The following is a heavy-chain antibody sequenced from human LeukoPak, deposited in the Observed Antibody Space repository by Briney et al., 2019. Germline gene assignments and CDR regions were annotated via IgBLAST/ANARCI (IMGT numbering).Heavy chain of an antibody. V-gene: IGHV3-7*03. Sequence: PGGSLRLSCAGSGFIFSSSWMSWVRQAPGKGLEWVANINQDGSEKYYVDSVKGRFTISRDNAKNSLYLQMNSLRAEDTAVYYCAACGITYAFDIWGQGTMVTVSS. D-gene: IGHD3-16*01. CDR3: AACGITYAFDI. J-gene: IGHJ3*02. CDR1: GFIFSSSW. CDR2: INQDGSEK.